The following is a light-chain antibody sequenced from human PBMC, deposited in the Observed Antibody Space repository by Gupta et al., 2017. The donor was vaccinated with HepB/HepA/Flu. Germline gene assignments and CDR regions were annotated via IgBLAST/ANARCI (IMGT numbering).Light chain of an antibody. CDR2: AAS. CDR3: QQSYSIPIT. V-gene: IGKV1-39*01. J-gene: IGKJ5*01. Sequence: QMTQSPSSRSASVGDRVTITCRASQSISNFLNWYQQKPGKAPNLLIYAASTLQSGVPSRFSGSGSGTDFTLTISSLQPEDFATYYCQQSYSIPITFGQGTRLEIK. CDR1: QSISNF.